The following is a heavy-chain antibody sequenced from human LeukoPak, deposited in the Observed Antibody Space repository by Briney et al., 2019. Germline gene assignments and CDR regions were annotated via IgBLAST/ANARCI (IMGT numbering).Heavy chain of an antibody. CDR3: ATLRDLNDGFDI. J-gene: IGHJ3*02. Sequence: GGSLRLSCAASGFTFSNYWMTWVRQAPGKGLEWVANIKQDGSEKYFVDSVKGRFTISRDNAKKSLSLEMNSLRAEDTAVYYCATLRDLNDGFDIWGQGTMVTVSS. V-gene: IGHV3-7*01. CDR2: IKQDGSEK. CDR1: GFTFSNYW.